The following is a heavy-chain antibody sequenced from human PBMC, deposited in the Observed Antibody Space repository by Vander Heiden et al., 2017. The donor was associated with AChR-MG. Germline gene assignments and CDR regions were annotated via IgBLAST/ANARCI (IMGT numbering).Heavy chain of an antibody. CDR1: GGSIRRGGYY. J-gene: IGHJ5*02. V-gene: IGHV4-31*03. Sequence: QVQLQESGPGLVKPSQTLSLTCTVSGGSIRRGGYYWSWLRQHPGKGLEWIGYIYYSGSTYYNPSLKSRVTISVDTSKNQFSLKLSSVTAADTAVYYCARDAPQYCSSTSCYTGWFDPWGQGTLVTVSS. CDR2: IYYSGST. D-gene: IGHD2-2*02. CDR3: ARDAPQYCSSTSCYTGWFDP.